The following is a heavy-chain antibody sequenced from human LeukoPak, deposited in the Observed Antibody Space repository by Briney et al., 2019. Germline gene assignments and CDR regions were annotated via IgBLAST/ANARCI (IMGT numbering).Heavy chain of an antibody. J-gene: IGHJ4*02. CDR3: ARAYSSGWYIDY. CDR1: GGSISSYY. D-gene: IGHD6-19*01. Sequence: SETLSLTCTVSGGSISSYYWSWIGQPPGKGLEWIGYIYYSGSTNYNPSLKSRVTISVDTSKNQFSLKLSSVTAADTAVYYCARAYSSGWYIDYWGQGTLVTVSS. V-gene: IGHV4-59*01. CDR2: IYYSGST.